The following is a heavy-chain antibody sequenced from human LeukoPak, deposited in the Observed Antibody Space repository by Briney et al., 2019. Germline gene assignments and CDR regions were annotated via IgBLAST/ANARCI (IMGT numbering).Heavy chain of an antibody. CDR3: ARERSSGYNDAFDI. Sequence: ASVKVSCKASGYTFTRYYMHWVRQAPGQRLEWMGIIKPSGGNTNYAQKFQGRVTMTRDMSTSTVYMELSRLRSEDTAVYYCARERSSGYNDAFDIWGQGTMVTVSS. CDR1: GYTFTRYY. CDR2: IKPSGGNT. V-gene: IGHV1-46*01. J-gene: IGHJ3*02. D-gene: IGHD3-22*01.